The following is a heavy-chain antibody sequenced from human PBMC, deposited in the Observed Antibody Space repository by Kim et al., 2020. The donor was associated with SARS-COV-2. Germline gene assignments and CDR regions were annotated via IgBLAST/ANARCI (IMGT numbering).Heavy chain of an antibody. CDR3: GRACYNSGNCYNY. V-gene: IGHV3-49*03. J-gene: IGHJ4*02. CDR2: IRTKADGTTT. D-gene: IGHD3-10*01. Sequence: GGSLRLSCTASGFSFGDYAMSWFRQAPGKGLEWVGVIRTKADGTTTEFAASVKGRFTLSRDDSESIAYLQMNSLKSEDTDVYYGGRACYNSGNCYNYWGQGTLVTVSS. CDR1: GFSFGDYA.